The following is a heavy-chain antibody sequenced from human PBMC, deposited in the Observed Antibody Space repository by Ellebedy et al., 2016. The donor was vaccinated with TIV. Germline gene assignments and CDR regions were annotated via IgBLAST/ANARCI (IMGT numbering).Heavy chain of an antibody. Sequence: GGSLRLSCAASGFTFSNYWMSWVRQAPGKGLEWVANIKQDGTEKYYVDSVKGRFTISRDNAKNSLYLQMNSLRVEDTAVYYCAKGQGNHYFYYGVDVWGRGTTVTVSS. V-gene: IGHV3-7*03. J-gene: IGHJ6*02. CDR2: IKQDGTEK. CDR3: AKGQGNHYFYYGVDV. CDR1: GFTFSNYW.